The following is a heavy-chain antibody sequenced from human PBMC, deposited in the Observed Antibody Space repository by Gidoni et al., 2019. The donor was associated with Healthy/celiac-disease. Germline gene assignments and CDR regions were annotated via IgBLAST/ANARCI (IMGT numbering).Heavy chain of an antibody. D-gene: IGHD3-3*01. Sequence: QVQLQQWGAGLFTPSATLSLTCAVYGGSFIGYYWTWIRQPPGKGLEWIGEINHSGSTNYNPSLKSRVTISVDTSKNQFSLKLSSVTAADTAVYYCATLRTDFWSGYYRPYSPYYYGMDVWGQGTTVTVSS. J-gene: IGHJ6*02. CDR1: GGSFIGYY. CDR2: INHSGST. V-gene: IGHV4-34*01. CDR3: ATLRTDFWSGYYRPYSPYYYGMDV.